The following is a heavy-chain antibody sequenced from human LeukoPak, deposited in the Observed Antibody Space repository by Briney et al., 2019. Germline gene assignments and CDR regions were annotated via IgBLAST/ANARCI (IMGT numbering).Heavy chain of an antibody. CDR2: IYYSGST. Sequence: PSETLSLTCTVSGGSISSYNYYWGWIRQPPGKGLEWIGSIYYSGSTYYNPSLKSRVTISVDTSKNQFSLRLRSVTAADTAVYYCARHAAGGSTSGAYYYYMDVWGKGTTVTISS. CDR1: GGSISSYNYY. V-gene: IGHV4-39*01. D-gene: IGHD3-10*02. CDR3: ARHAAGGSTSGAYYYYMDV. J-gene: IGHJ6*03.